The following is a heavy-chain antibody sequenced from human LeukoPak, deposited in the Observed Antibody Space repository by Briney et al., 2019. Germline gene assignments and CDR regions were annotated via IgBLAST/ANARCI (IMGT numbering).Heavy chain of an antibody. Sequence: ASVTVSCKASGYTFTSYAMNWVRQAPGQGLEWMGWINTNTGKPTYAQGLTGRFVLALDTYVSTAYMQISRLKAEDTAVYYCARDLRGQYYDFWSGYSGDWFDPWGQGTLVTVSS. J-gene: IGHJ5*02. CDR1: GYTFTSYA. D-gene: IGHD3-3*01. CDR3: ARDLRGQYYDFWSGYSGDWFDP. V-gene: IGHV7-4-1*02. CDR2: INTNTGKP.